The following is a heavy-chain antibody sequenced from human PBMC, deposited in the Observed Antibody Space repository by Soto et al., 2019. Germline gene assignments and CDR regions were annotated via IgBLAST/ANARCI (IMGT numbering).Heavy chain of an antibody. CDR3: AKECNSSSSYSYGMDC. CDR1: GITFSSYT. V-gene: IGHV3-23*01. D-gene: IGHD6-6*01. CDR2: ISGSGGTT. J-gene: IGHJ6*02. Sequence: GGSLRLSCAASGITFSSYTMTWVRRAPGKGLEWVSSISGSGGTTYYTDSVKGRFTISRDNSKNTLYLQMNSLRAEDTAIYYCAKECNSSSSYSYGMDCWCQGTTVSV.